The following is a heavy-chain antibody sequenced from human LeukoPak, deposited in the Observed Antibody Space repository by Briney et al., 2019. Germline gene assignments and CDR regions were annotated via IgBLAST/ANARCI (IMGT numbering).Heavy chain of an antibody. CDR2: ISYDGSNK. CDR1: GFTFSSYG. CDR3: AKDPYYYDSIDPQWGIDY. J-gene: IGHJ4*02. D-gene: IGHD3-22*01. Sequence: PGGSLRLSCAASGFTFSSYGMHWVRQAPGKGLEWVAVISYDGSNKYYADSVKRRFTISRDNSKNTLYLQMNSLRAEDTAVYYCAKDPYYYDSIDPQWGIDYWGQGTLVTVSS. V-gene: IGHV3-30*18.